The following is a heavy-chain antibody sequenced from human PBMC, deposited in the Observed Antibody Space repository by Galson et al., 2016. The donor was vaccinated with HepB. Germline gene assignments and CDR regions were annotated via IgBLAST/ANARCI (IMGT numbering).Heavy chain of an antibody. V-gene: IGHV1-2*04. CDR2: ISPNSGAT. J-gene: IGHJ4*02. CDR3: AISYTGWYGGVFDY. CDR1: GYTFSNFG. D-gene: IGHD6-19*01. Sequence: SVKVSCKASGYTFSNFGISWVRQAPGQGLEWMGWISPNSGATNYAQNFQGWVTMTRDTSISTAYMELSRLRSDDTAVYYCAISYTGWYGGVFDYWGQGTLVTVSS.